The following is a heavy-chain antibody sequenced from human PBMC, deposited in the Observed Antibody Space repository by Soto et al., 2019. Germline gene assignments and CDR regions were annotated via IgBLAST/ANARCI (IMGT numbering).Heavy chain of an antibody. CDR1: GYSITNYG. J-gene: IGHJ5*02. V-gene: IGHV1-18*01. Sequence: QVQLVQSGAEVKKPGASVKVSCRASGYSITNYGISWVRQAPGQGLEWMGWISGDSSDTNYVQKFQGRATVTTDTSTSTVNMDLSGRRSDDTAVYYCARVYSGSGSYGWVDMWGQGTLVTVSS. D-gene: IGHD3-10*01. CDR3: ARVYSGSGSYGWVDM. CDR2: ISGDSSDT.